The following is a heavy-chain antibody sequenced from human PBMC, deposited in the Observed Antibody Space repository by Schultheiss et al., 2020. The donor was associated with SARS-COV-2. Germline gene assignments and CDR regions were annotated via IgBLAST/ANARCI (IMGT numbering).Heavy chain of an antibody. CDR1: GGSFSGYY. CDR3: ARGGNPDPFGYCSSTSCPNWFDP. D-gene: IGHD2-2*01. J-gene: IGHJ5*02. Sequence: SETLSLTCAVYGGSFSGYYWSWIRQPPGKGLEWIGYIYYSGSTNYNPSLKSRVTISVDTSKNQFSLKLSSVTAADTAVYYCARGGNPDPFGYCSSTSCPNWFDPWGQGTLVTVSS. V-gene: IGHV4-34*01. CDR2: IYYSGST.